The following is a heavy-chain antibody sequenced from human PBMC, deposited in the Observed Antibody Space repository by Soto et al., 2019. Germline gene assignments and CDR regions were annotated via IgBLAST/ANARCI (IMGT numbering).Heavy chain of an antibody. CDR2: ISYDGSNK. CDR1: GFTFSSYG. D-gene: IGHD3-22*01. CDR3: AKLXGYYYDSSGYPNPAFDY. V-gene: IGHV3-30*18. J-gene: IGHJ4*02. Sequence: GGSLRLSCAASGFTFSSYGMHWVRQAPGKGLEWVAVISYDGSNKYYADSVKGRFTISRDNSKNTLYLQMNSLRAEDTAVYYCAKLXGYYYDSSGYPNPAFDYWGQGTLVTVSS.